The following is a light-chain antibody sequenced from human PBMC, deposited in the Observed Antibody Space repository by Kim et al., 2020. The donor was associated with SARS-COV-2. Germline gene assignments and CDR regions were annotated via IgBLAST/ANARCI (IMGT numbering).Light chain of an antibody. Sequence: VAWGQTVRITCQGDSLRSYDASWYQQKPGQAPVLVIYGKNNRPSGIPDRFSGSSSGNTASLTITGAQAEDEADYYCNSRDSSGNHPFGGGTQLTVL. CDR3: NSRDSSGNHP. J-gene: IGLJ2*01. CDR1: SLRSYD. CDR2: GKN. V-gene: IGLV3-19*01.